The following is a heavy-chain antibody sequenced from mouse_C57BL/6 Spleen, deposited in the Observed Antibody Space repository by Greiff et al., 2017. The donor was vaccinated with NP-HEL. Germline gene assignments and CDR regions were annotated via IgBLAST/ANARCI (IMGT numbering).Heavy chain of an antibody. Sequence: EVKLQESGTELVKPGASVKMFCKGSGYTFPDYNMHRGKQSHGKSLGWIGYINPNNGGTSYNQKFKGKATLTVNKSSSTAYMELRSLTSEDSAVYYCARGHADYYGSSYVPFAYWGQGTLVTVSA. CDR2: INPNNGGT. CDR3: ARGHADYYGSSYVPFAY. CDR1: GYTFPDYN. J-gene: IGHJ3*01. D-gene: IGHD1-1*01. V-gene: IGHV1-22*01.